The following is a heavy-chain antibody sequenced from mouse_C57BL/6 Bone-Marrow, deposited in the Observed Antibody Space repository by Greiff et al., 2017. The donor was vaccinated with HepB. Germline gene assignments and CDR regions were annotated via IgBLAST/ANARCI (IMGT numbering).Heavy chain of an antibody. Sequence: EVQLQQSGAELVRPGASVKLSCTASGFNIKDDYMHWVKQRPEQGLEWIGWIDPENGDTEYASKFQGKATITADTSSNTAYLQLSSLTSEDTAVYYCTTRGNDYDVPFDDWGQGTTLTVSS. CDR2: IDPENGDT. CDR3: TTRGNDYDVPFDD. J-gene: IGHJ2*01. D-gene: IGHD2-4*01. V-gene: IGHV14-4*01. CDR1: GFNIKDDY.